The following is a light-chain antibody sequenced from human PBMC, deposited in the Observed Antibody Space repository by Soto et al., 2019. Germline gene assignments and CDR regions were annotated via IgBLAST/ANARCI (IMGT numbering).Light chain of an antibody. CDR1: QSVSSN. Sequence: EIVMTQSPATLSVSPGERATLSCRASQSVSSNLAWYQQKPGQAPRLLIYGASTRATDIPARFSGSGSGTEFTLTISSLQSEDFATYYCQQANSFPLITFGQGTRLEIK. J-gene: IGKJ5*01. CDR2: GAS. V-gene: IGKV3-15*01. CDR3: QQANSFPLIT.